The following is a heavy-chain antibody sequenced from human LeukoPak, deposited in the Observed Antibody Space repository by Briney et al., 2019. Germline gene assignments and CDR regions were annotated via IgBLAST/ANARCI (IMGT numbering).Heavy chain of an antibody. Sequence: GGSLRPSCAASGFKFSSYSMNWVRQAPGKGLEWVSSISGSSSYIYYADSVKGRFTISRDNSKNTLYLQMNSLRAEDTAVYYCARGTHKWELANRFDFWGQGTLVTVSS. D-gene: IGHD1-26*01. J-gene: IGHJ4*02. CDR3: ARGTHKWELANRFDF. CDR1: GFKFSSYS. CDR2: ISGSSSYI. V-gene: IGHV3-21*01.